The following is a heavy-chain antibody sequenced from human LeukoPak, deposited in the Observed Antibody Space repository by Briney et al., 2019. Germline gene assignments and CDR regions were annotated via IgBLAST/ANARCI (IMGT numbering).Heavy chain of an antibody. CDR2: MNSDGSST. CDR3: ARDVLGQGVDY. D-gene: IGHD2-8*01. V-gene: IGHV3-74*01. Sequence: GGSLRLSCAASGFTFSSHWRHWVRQTPGKGLMWVSHMNSDGSSTTYADSVKGRFTISRDNAKNTLYLQMNSLRADDTALYYCARDVLGQGVDYWGQGTLVTVSS. CDR1: GFTFSSHW. J-gene: IGHJ4*02.